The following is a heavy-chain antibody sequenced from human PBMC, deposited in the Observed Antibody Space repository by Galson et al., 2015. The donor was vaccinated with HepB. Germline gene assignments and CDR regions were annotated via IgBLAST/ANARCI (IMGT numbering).Heavy chain of an antibody. J-gene: IGHJ5*02. CDR2: MNPNSGNT. Sequence: SVKVSCKASGYTFTSYDINWVRQATGQGLEWMGWMNPNSGNTGYAQKFKGRVTMTRNTSISTAYMELSSLRAEDTAVYYCAREYSSSSGGFDPWGQGTLVTVSS. D-gene: IGHD6-6*01. CDR1: GYTFTSYD. V-gene: IGHV1-8*01. CDR3: AREYSSSSGGFDP.